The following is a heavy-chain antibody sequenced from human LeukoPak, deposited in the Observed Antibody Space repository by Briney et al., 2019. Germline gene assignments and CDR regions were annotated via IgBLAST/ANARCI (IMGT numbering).Heavy chain of an antibody. CDR2: ISYDGSNK. CDR3: AKGKRFLEPGRYYYYGMDV. CDR1: GFTFSSYG. J-gene: IGHJ6*02. V-gene: IGHV3-30*18. Sequence: GGSLRLSCAASGFTFSSYGMHWVRQAPGKGLEWVAVISYDGSNKYYADSVKGRFTISRDNSKNTLYLQMNSLRAEDTAVYYCAKGKRFLEPGRYYYYGMDVWGQGTTVTVSS. D-gene: IGHD3-3*01.